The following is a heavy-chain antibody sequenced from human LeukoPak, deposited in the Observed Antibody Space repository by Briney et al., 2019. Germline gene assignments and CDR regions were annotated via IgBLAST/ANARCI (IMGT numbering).Heavy chain of an antibody. CDR3: ARHSVNYYDSSGYYVFDY. V-gene: IGHV4-59*08. Sequence: SETLSHTCTVSGGSISSYYWSWIRQPPGKGLEWIGYIYYSGSTNYNPSLKSRVTVSVDTSKNQFSLKLSSVTAADTAVYYCARHSVNYYDSSGYYVFDYWGQGTLVTVSS. J-gene: IGHJ4*02. D-gene: IGHD3-22*01. CDR2: IYYSGST. CDR1: GGSISSYY.